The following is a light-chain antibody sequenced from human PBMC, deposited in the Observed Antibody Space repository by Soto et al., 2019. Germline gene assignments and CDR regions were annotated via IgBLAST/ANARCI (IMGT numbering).Light chain of an antibody. V-gene: IGKV3-20*01. CDR3: QHYSSSRWT. Sequence: EIVLTQSPATLSLSPGERATLSCRASQSVSKSLAWYQQKPGQAPRLLIYTASRRATGIPDRFSGGGSGTDFTATISRLESEDFAVYYCQHYSSSRWTFGQGTKVDIK. CDR1: QSVSKS. J-gene: IGKJ1*01. CDR2: TAS.